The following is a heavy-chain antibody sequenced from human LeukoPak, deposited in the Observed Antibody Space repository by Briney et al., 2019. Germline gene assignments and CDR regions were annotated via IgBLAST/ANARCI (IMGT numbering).Heavy chain of an antibody. J-gene: IGHJ4*02. CDR2: INPNNGGT. V-gene: IGHV1-2*02. CDR3: ARGVGAYHTLDFDY. D-gene: IGHD1-26*01. CDR1: GYTFTGYY. Sequence: GASVKVSCKASGYTFTGYYLHWVRQAPGQGLEWMGWINPNNGGTNYAERFQGRVTMTRDTSINTAYMDLSRLRSDDTAVYYCARGVGAYHTLDFDYWGQGTLVTVSS.